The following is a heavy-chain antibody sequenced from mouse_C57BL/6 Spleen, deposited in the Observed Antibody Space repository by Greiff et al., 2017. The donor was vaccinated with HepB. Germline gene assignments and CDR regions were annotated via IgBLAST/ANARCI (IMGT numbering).Heavy chain of an antibody. Sequence: VKLMESGAELARPGASVKMSCKASGYTFTSYTMHWVKQRPGQGLEWIGYINPSSGYTKYNQKFKDKATLTSDKSSSTAYMHLSSLTSEDSAVYYCARSGTGAWFAYWGQGTLVTVSA. CDR2: INPSSGYT. V-gene: IGHV1-4*01. D-gene: IGHD4-1*01. CDR1: GYTFTSYT. CDR3: ARSGTGAWFAY. J-gene: IGHJ3*01.